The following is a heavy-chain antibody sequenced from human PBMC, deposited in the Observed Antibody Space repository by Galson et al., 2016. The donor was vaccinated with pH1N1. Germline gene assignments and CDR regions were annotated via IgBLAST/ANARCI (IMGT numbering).Heavy chain of an antibody. J-gene: IGHJ4*02. V-gene: IGHV3-7*01. CDR2: INQDGSRK. Sequence: RLSCAASGFIFSDYWMSWVRQAPGKGLEWVAKINQDGSRKYYVDSMKGRCTISRDNAENSLSLQMNSLRAEDTALYYCATEDYYTSLYWGQGILVTVSS. D-gene: IGHD1-26*01. CDR1: GFIFSDYW. CDR3: ATEDYYTSLY.